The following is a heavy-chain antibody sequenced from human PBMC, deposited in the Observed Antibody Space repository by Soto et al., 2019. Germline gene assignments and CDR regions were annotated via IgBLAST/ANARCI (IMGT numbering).Heavy chain of an antibody. CDR2: IIPIFGTA. V-gene: IGHV1-69*13. CDR3: ARDPSGSYPYHYYGMEV. J-gene: IGHJ6*02. CDR1: GGTFSSYA. Sequence: SVKVSCKASGGTFSSYAISWVRQAPGQGLEWMGGIIPIFGTANYAQKFQGRVTITADESTSTAYMELSSLRSEDTAVYYCARDPSGSYPYHYYGMEVWCQGTTVTVSS. D-gene: IGHD1-26*01.